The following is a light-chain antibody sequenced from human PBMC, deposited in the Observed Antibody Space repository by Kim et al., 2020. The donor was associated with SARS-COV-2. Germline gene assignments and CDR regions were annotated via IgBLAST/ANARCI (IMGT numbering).Light chain of an antibody. CDR2: SVN. J-gene: IGLJ1*01. CDR3: CSHGGTYYA. CDR1: SSDVGGYTR. V-gene: IGLV2-11*01. Sequence: QSALTQPRSVSGSPGQSVAISCTGTSSDVGGYTRVSWYQQHVGKAPKLIIYSVNKRPSGVPDRFSGSKSGNTASLTISGLQAEDEADYYCCSHGGTYYAFGTGTTVAVL.